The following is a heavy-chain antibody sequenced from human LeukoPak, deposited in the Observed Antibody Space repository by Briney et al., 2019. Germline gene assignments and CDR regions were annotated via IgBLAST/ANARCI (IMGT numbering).Heavy chain of an antibody. V-gene: IGHV3-11*03. Sequence: GGSLRLSCAASGFTFSDYYMSWIHQAPGKGLEWGSYISSSSSYTNYADSVKGRFTISRDNAKNSLYLQMNSLRAEDTAVYYCASSSSGWRTMAGWFDPWGQGTLVTVSS. CDR3: ASSSSGWRTMAGWFDP. D-gene: IGHD6-19*01. CDR2: ISSSSSYT. J-gene: IGHJ5*02. CDR1: GFTFSDYY.